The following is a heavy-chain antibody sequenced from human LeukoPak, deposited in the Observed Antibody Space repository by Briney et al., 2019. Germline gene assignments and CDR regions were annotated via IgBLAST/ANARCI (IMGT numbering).Heavy chain of an antibody. D-gene: IGHD3-22*01. CDR1: GFTFSTYG. CDR2: ISGSGGST. V-gene: IGHV3-23*01. J-gene: IGHJ4*02. Sequence: GGSLRLSCAASGFTFSTYGMTWVRQAPGKGLEWVSSISGSGGSTYYADSVKGRVTVSRDNSKSTLFLQMNSLRAEDTAVYYCAKSSYYHGSGYYREYYFDQWGQGTLVTVSS. CDR3: AKSSYYHGSGYYREYYFDQ.